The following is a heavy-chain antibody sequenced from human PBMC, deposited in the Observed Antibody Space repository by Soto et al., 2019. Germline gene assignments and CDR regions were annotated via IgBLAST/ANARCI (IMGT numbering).Heavy chain of an antibody. J-gene: IGHJ4*02. CDR1: GGSIISGGYS. V-gene: IGHV4-30-2*01. CDR3: ARSKTTVTTYDY. D-gene: IGHD4-17*01. CDR2: IYHSGST. Sequence: SETLSLTCAVSGGSIISGGYSWILIRQPPGKGLEWIGYIYHSGSTYYNPSLKSRVTISVDKSKNQFSLKLSSVTAADTAVYYCARSKTTVTTYDYWGQGTLVT.